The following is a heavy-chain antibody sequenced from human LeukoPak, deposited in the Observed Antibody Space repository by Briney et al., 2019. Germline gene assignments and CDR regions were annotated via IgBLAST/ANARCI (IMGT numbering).Heavy chain of an antibody. CDR1: GFTFSSYA. J-gene: IGHJ3*02. CDR3: AKGGTGYCSSTSCYNDAFDI. CDR2: ISYDGSNK. D-gene: IGHD2-2*02. Sequence: PGGSLRLSCAASGFTFSSYAMHWVRQAPGKGLEWVAVISYDGSNKYYADSVKGRFTISRDNSKNTLYLQMNSLRAEDTAVYYCAKGGTGYCSSTSCYNDAFDIWGQGTMVTVPS. V-gene: IGHV3-30*04.